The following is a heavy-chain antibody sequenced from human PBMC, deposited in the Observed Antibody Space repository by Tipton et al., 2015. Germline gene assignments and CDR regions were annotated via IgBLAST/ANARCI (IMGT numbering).Heavy chain of an antibody. CDR1: GGSFSGYY. CDR2: IYYSGST. J-gene: IGHJ2*01. CDR3: ARVRYDSSGYQNWYFDL. Sequence: TLSLTCAVYGGSFSGYYWSWIRQPPGKGLEWIGNIYYSGSTYYNPSLKSRVTISVDTSKNQFSLNLSSVTAADTAVYYCARVRYDSSGYQNWYFDLWGRGTLVTVSS. D-gene: IGHD3-22*01. V-gene: IGHV4-34*01.